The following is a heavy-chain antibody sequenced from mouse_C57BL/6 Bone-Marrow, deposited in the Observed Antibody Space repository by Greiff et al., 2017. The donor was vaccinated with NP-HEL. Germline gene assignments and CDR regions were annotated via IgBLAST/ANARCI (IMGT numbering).Heavy chain of an antibody. V-gene: IGHV1-53*01. CDR2: INPSNGGT. J-gene: IGHJ1*03. CDR1: GYTFTSYW. D-gene: IGHD2-2*01. Sequence: QVQLQQPGTELVKPGASVKLSCKASGYTFTSYWMHWVKQRPGQGLEWIGNINPSNGGTNYNEKFKSKATLTVDKSSSTAYMQLSSLTSEDSAVYYCARRRVYYGYPYWYFDVWGTGTTVTVSS. CDR3: ARRRVYYGYPYWYFDV.